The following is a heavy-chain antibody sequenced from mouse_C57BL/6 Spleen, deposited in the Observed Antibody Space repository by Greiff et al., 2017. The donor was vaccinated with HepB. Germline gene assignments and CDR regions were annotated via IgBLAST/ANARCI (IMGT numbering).Heavy chain of an antibody. CDR2: INPNNGGT. D-gene: IGHD1-1*01. CDR1: GYTFTDYY. Sequence: EVQLQQSGPELVKPGASVKISCKASGYTFTDYYMNWVKQSHGKSLEWIGDINPNNGGTSYNQKFKGKATLTVDKSSSTAYMELRSLTSEDSAVYYCSYGSSSFAYWGQGTLVTVSA. CDR3: SYGSSSFAY. V-gene: IGHV1-26*01. J-gene: IGHJ3*01.